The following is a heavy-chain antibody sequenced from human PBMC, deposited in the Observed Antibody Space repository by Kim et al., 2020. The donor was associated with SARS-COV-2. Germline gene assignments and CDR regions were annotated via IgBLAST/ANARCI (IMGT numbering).Heavy chain of an antibody. J-gene: IGHJ6*02. Sequence: ASVKVSCKASGYTFTSYGISWVRQAPGQGLEWMGWISAYNGNTNYAQKLQGRVTMTTDTSTSTAYMELRSLRSDDTAVYYCARDTEGPLDFWSVPKFYGMDVWGQGTTVTVSS. CDR2: ISAYNGNT. D-gene: IGHD3-3*01. CDR1: GYTFTSYG. CDR3: ARDTEGPLDFWSVPKFYGMDV. V-gene: IGHV1-18*01.